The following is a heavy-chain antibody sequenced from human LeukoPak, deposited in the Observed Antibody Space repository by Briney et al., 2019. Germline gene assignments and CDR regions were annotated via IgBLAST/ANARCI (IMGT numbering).Heavy chain of an antibody. CDR3: ARDPFHGGPDVCDI. CDR2: IDFRGVYT. V-gene: IGHV3-23*01. CDR1: GFMFSDYG. J-gene: IGHJ3*02. D-gene: IGHD2-15*01. Sequence: GGSLRLSCAASGFMFSDYGMSWVLQAPRKGLEWVSSIDFRGVYTHYADSVKGRVTISRDNSKNTLYLQMNSLRPDDAAVYYCARDPFHGGPDVCDIWGQGTTVTVSS.